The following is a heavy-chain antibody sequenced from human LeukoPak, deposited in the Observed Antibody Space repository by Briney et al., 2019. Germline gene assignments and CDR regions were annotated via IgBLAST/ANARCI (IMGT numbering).Heavy chain of an antibody. J-gene: IGHJ4*02. Sequence: PSETLSLTCTVSGGSISSYYWSWIRQPPGKGLEWIGYIYYSGSTNYNPSLKSRVTISVDTSKNQFSLKLSSVTAADTAVYYCARSLNTAMVVLWGQGTLVTVSS. CDR1: GGSISSYY. CDR3: ARSLNTAMVVL. D-gene: IGHD5-18*01. V-gene: IGHV4-59*08. CDR2: IYYSGST.